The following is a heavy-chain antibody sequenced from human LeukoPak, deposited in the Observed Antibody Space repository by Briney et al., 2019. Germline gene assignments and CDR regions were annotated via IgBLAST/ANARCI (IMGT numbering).Heavy chain of an antibody. J-gene: IGHJ3*02. CDR1: GFTFGDYA. Sequence: PGRSLRLSCTASGFTFGDYAMSWVRQAPGKGLEWVGFIRSKAYGGKTEYAASVKGRSTISRDDSKSIAYLQMNSLKTEDTAVYYCTRDRRIPIFGVVDRAFDIWGQGTMVTVSS. D-gene: IGHD3-3*01. CDR2: IRSKAYGGKT. CDR3: TRDRRIPIFGVVDRAFDI. V-gene: IGHV3-49*04.